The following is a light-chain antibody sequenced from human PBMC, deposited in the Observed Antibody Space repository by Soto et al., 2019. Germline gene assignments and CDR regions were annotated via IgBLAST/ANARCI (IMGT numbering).Light chain of an antibody. Sequence: QSALTQPPSASGSPGQSVTISCTGTSSDVGGYNFVSWYQQHPGKAPKLIIYEVIKRPSGVPDRFSGSKSGNTASLTVSGLQSEDEADYYCCSFAGSNNDVFGTGTKVTVL. V-gene: IGLV2-8*01. J-gene: IGLJ1*01. CDR2: EVI. CDR1: SSDVGGYNF. CDR3: CSFAGSNNDV.